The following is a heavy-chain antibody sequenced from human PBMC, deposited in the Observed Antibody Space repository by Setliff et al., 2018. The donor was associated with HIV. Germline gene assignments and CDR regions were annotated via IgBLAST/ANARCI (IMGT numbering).Heavy chain of an antibody. Sequence: PSETLSLTCTVSGGSIRSSTHYWGWIRQPPGKGLEWIGSLYYSGSTYYNPSLKSRVTISVDTSKNQFSLKLSSVTAADTAVYYCARHPDCAGGCPLPFDPWGQGALVTVSS. V-gene: IGHV4-39*01. J-gene: IGHJ5*02. CDR3: ARHPDCAGGCPLPFDP. CDR1: GGSIRSSTHY. D-gene: IGHD2-21*02. CDR2: LYYSGST.